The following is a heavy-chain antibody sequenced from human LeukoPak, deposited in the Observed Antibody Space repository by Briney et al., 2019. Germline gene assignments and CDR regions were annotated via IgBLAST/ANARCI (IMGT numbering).Heavy chain of an antibody. CDR1: GFTFSSYA. D-gene: IGHD3-10*01. CDR3: ARRGRNYYGSGSYYPAYYYYYMDV. J-gene: IGHJ6*03. V-gene: IGHV3-30*04. CDR2: ISYDGSNK. Sequence: PGRSLRLSCAASGFTFSSYAMHWVRQAPGKGLEWVAVISYDGSNKYYADSVKGRFTISRDNSKNTLYLQMNSLRAEDTAVYYCARRGRNYYGSGSYYPAYYYYYMDVWGKGTTVTISS.